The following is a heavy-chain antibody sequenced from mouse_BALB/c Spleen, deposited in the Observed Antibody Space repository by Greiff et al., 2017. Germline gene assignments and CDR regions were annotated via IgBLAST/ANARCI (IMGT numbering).Heavy chain of an antibody. D-gene: IGHD2-2*01. Sequence: LVKSGASVKLSCKASGYSFTGYYMHWVKQSHGKSLEWIGYISCYNGATSYNQKFKGKATFTVDTSSSTAYMQFNSLTSEDSAVDYCARRGYDVGYFDVWGAGTTVTVSS. CDR2: ISCYNGAT. J-gene: IGHJ1*01. CDR1: GYSFTGYY. CDR3: ARRGYDVGYFDV. V-gene: IGHV1S34*01.